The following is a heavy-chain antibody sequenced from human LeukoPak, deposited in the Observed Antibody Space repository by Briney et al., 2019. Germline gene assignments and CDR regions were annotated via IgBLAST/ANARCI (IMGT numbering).Heavy chain of an antibody. CDR1: GFTFSSYA. CDR3: ARAYGSGSYHYYYYYMDV. V-gene: IGHV3-23*01. CDR2: ISGSGGST. Sequence: GGSLRLSCAASGFTFSSYAMSWVRQAPGKGLEWVSAISGSGGSTYYADSVKGRFTISRDNSKNTLYLQMNSLRAEDTAVYYCARAYGSGSYHYYYYYMDVWGKGTTVTVSS. D-gene: IGHD3-10*01. J-gene: IGHJ6*03.